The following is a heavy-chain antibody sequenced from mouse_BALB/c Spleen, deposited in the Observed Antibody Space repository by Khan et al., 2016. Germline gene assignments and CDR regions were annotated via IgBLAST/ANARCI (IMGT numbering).Heavy chain of an antibody. J-gene: IGHJ2*01. D-gene: IGHD1-2*01. CDR1: GYSITSDYA. CDR3: ARTLLRLYYFDY. V-gene: IGHV3-2*02. CDR2: ISYSGST. Sequence: EVQLQESGPGLVKPSQSLSLTCTVTGYSITSDYAWNWIRQFPGNKLEWMGYISYSGSTSYNPSLTSRISITRDTSKNQFFLQLNSVTTEDTATYYCARTLLRLYYFDYWGQGTTLTVSS.